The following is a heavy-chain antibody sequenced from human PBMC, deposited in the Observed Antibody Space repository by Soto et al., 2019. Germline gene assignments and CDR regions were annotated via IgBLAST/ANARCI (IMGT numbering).Heavy chain of an antibody. V-gene: IGHV1-3*04. CDR1: GYTFTTYT. J-gene: IGHJ3*02. CDR3: ARVPLDQPLIAFDI. D-gene: IGHD2-2*01. Sequence: QVQLVQSGAEEKKPGASVKVSCKAFGYTFTTYTMHWVRQAPGQRLQWMGWITTGNGNTTYSQKFQDRVAITRDTSAITVYMELSSLTSEDTAGYYCARVPLDQPLIAFDIWGQGTMVTVSS. CDR2: ITTGNGNT.